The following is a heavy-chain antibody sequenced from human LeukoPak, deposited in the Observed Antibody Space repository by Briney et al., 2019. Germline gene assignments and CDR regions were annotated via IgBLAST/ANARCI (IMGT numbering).Heavy chain of an antibody. Sequence: GESLKICCKGSGYSFNTYWIGWVRQMPGKGLEWMGIIYPGDSDTRYSPSFQGQVTISADKSISTAYLQWSSLKASDTAMYYCARSGYDTLTGQIGAFDIWGQGTMVTVSS. D-gene: IGHD3-9*01. CDR3: ARSGYDTLTGQIGAFDI. CDR2: IYPGDSDT. J-gene: IGHJ3*02. CDR1: GYSFNTYW. V-gene: IGHV5-51*01.